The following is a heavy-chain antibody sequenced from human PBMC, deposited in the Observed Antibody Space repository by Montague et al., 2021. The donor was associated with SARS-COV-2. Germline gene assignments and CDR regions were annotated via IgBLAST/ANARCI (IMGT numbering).Heavy chain of an antibody. J-gene: IGHJ6*02. D-gene: IGHD3-3*01. CDR3: ARGNGGPNRRFLEWLSPYGMDV. Sequence: SLRLSCAASGFTFSSYSMNWVRQAPGKGLEWVSYISGSSSTIYYADSVKGRFTISRDNAKNSLYLQMNSLRAEDTAVYYCARGNGGPNRRFLEWLSPYGMDVWGQGTTVTVSS. V-gene: IGHV3-48*04. CDR1: GFTFSSYS. CDR2: ISGSSSTI.